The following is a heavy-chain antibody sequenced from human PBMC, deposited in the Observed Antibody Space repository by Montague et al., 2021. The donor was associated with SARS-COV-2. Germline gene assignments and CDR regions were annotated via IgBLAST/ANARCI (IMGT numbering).Heavy chain of an antibody. V-gene: IGHV4-39*01. J-gene: IGHJ3*02. CDR3: ARPLVRGVAKAFDI. Sequence: SETLSLTCTVSGGSITRNYYWCWIRQPPGKGLEWVGIIYYSGTTFNNPSLVSRVTISVDATKNQFSLIMTSVTAAATAVYYCARPLVRGVAKAFDIWGQGALVIVSS. D-gene: IGHD3-10*01. CDR1: GGSITRNYY. CDR2: IYYSGTT.